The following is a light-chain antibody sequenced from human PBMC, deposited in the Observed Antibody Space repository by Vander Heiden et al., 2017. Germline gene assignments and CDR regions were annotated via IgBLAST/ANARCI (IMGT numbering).Light chain of an antibody. V-gene: IGKV3-20*01. CDR2: GAS. CDR3: QQYGSSPYT. J-gene: IGKJ2*01. Sequence: EIVLTQSPGTLSLSPGESATLSCRASQSVTNNFLAWYQQKPGQAPRLLIYGASNRATGIPDRFSGSGSGTDFTLTISRLEPEDFAVYYCQQYGSSPYTFDQGTKLEIK. CDR1: QSVTNNF.